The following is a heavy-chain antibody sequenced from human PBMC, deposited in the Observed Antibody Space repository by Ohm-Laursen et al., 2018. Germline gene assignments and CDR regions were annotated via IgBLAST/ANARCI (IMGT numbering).Heavy chain of an antibody. J-gene: IGHJ6*02. Sequence: SLRLSCAAPGFTFDDYAMHWVRQAPGKGLVWVSRISNDGSSTTYADSVKGRFTISRDNAKNALYLQMNSLRAEDTAVYYCARVRRTTTPLYYYGMDVWGQGTTVTVSS. CDR2: ISNDGSST. D-gene: IGHD1-1*01. V-gene: IGHV3-74*01. CDR3: ARVRRTTTPLYYYGMDV. CDR1: GFTFDDYA.